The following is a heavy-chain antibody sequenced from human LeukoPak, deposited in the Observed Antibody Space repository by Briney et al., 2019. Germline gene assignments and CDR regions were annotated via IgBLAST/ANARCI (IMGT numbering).Heavy chain of an antibody. CDR2: TSYDGSNK. CDR1: GFTFSSYA. V-gene: IGHV3-30*04. CDR3: AKGPKPVVVPAAIYSSSSVGGDY. D-gene: IGHD2-2*02. J-gene: IGHJ4*02. Sequence: PGRSLRLSCAASGFTFSSYAMHWVRQAPGKGLEWVALTSYDGSNKDYADSVKGRFTISRDNSKNTLYLQMNSLRAEDTAVYYCAKGPKPVVVPAAIYSSSSVGGDYWGQGTLVTVSS.